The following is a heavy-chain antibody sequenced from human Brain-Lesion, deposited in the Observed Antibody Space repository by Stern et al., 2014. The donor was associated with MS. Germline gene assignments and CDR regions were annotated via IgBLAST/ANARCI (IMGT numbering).Heavy chain of an antibody. CDR2: IFNSGST. J-gene: IGHJ6*02. CDR3: ARGRVVPGFQYYATDV. CDR1: GGSISSGGYY. D-gene: IGHD2-2*01. Sequence: MQLVESGPGLVKPSQTLSLSCTVSGGSISSGGYYWSWIRQPAGKGLEWIGRIFNSGSTSHNPSLKSRVTISIDPSKNQFSLRLNSMTAADTAVYYCARGRVVPGFQYYATDVWGQGTTVIVSS. V-gene: IGHV4-61*02.